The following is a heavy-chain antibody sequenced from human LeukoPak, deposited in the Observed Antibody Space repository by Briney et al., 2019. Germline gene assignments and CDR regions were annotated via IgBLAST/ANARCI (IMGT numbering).Heavy chain of an antibody. CDR1: GFTFSSYS. J-gene: IGHJ4*02. CDR2: ISSSSSYI. V-gene: IGHV3-21*01. D-gene: IGHD2-15*01. Sequence: GGSLRLSCAASGFTFSSYSMNWVPQAPGKGLEWFSSISSSSSYIYYADSVKGRFTISRDNAKNSLFLQMNSLRAEDTAVYYCARGAGYCSGGSCYQWIYFDYWGQGTLVTVSS. CDR3: ARGAGYCSGGSCYQWIYFDY.